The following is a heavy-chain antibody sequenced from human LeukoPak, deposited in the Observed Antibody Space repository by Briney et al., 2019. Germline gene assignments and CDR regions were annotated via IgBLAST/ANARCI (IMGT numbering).Heavy chain of an antibody. CDR1: GYTFTGYY. J-gene: IGHJ5*02. D-gene: IGHD4-17*01. CDR3: ARVATVTTRAWFDP. Sequence: GASVKVSCKASGYTFTGYYMHWVRQAPGQELEWMGWINPNSGGTNYAQKFQGRVTMTRDTSISTAYMELSRLKSDDTAVYYCARVATVTTRAWFDPWGQGTLVTVSS. CDR2: INPNSGGT. V-gene: IGHV1-2*02.